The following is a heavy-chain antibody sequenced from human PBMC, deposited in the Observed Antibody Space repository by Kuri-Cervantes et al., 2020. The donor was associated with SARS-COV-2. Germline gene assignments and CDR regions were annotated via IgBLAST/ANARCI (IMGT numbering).Heavy chain of an antibody. CDR1: GFTVSSNY. V-gene: IGHV3-53*01. J-gene: IGHJ4*03. CDR2: IYSGGST. CDR3: VRAGPGLSWDY. Sequence: GGSLRLSCAASGFTVSSNYMSWVRQAPGKGLEWVSVIYSGGSTYYADSVKGRFTISRDNSKNTLYLQMNSLTTEDTAVYYCVRAGPGLSWDYWGQGTTVTVSS. D-gene: IGHD6-13*01.